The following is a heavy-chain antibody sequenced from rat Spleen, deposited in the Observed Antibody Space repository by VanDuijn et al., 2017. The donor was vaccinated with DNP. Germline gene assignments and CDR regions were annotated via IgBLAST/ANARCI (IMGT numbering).Heavy chain of an antibody. V-gene: IGHV5-7*01. J-gene: IGHJ4*01. CDR3: ARGGGYDYDAMDA. CDR2: ISYDGSST. D-gene: IGHD1-7*01. CDR1: GFTVSDFN. Sequence: EVQLVESGGGLVQPGWSLKLSCAASGFTVSDFNMAWVRQAPKKGLEWVASISYDGSSTWYRDSVKGQFTISRDNAKRTLYLQMNRLQTEDIATYYWARGGGYDYDAMDAWGQGTSVTVSS.